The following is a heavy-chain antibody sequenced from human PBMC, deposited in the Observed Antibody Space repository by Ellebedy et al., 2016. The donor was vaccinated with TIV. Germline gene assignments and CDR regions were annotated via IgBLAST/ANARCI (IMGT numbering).Heavy chain of an antibody. J-gene: IGHJ4*02. CDR1: GFTFSSYW. CDR2: IRPDGNDK. CDR3: VKGGGSFDS. D-gene: IGHD1-26*01. Sequence: GGSLRLSXAASGFTFSSYWMSWVRQAPGRGLEWVANIRPDGNDKYYVDSVKGRFAISRDNAKNSLYLQMDSLRAEDTAAYYCVKGGGSFDSWGQGTLVTVSS. V-gene: IGHV3-7*01.